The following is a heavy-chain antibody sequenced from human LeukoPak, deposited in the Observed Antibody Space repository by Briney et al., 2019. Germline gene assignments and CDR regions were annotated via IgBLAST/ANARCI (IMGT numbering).Heavy chain of an antibody. J-gene: IGHJ6*03. Sequence: GGSLRLSCAASGFTFSSYSMNWVRQAPGKGLEWVSSISSSSGYIYYADSVKGRFTISRDNAKNSLYLQMNSLRAEDTAVYYCARDSQLLYYMDVWGKGTTVTVSS. V-gene: IGHV3-21*01. CDR3: ARDSQLLYYMDV. CDR1: GFTFSSYS. CDR2: ISSSSGYI. D-gene: IGHD2/OR15-2a*01.